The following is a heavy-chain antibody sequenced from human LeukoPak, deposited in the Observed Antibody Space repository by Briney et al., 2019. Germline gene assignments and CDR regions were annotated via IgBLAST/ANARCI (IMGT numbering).Heavy chain of an antibody. V-gene: IGHV3-49*04. CDR2: IRSKAYGGTT. D-gene: IGHD4-17*01. CDR3: TRLYGGFDY. J-gene: IGHJ4*02. Sequence: GRSLRLSCTASGFTFGDYAMSWVRQAPGKGLEGVGFIRSKAYGGTTEYAASVKGRFTISRDDSKSIAYLQMNSLKTEDTAVYYCTRLYGGFDYWGQGTLVTVSS. CDR1: GFTFGDYA.